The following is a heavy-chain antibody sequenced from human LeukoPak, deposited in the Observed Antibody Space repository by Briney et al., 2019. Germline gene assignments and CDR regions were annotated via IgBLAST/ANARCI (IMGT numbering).Heavy chain of an antibody. J-gene: IGHJ5*02. CDR1: GGSISSYY. D-gene: IGHD3-10*01. V-gene: IGHV4-59*01. CDR2: IYYSGST. Sequence: SETLSLTCTVSGGSISSYYWSWIRQPPGKGLEWIGYIYYSGSTNYNPSLKSRVTISVDTSKNQFSLKLSSVTAADTAVYYCARLAKAYGSGSFWFDPWGQGTLVTVSS. CDR3: ARLAKAYGSGSFWFDP.